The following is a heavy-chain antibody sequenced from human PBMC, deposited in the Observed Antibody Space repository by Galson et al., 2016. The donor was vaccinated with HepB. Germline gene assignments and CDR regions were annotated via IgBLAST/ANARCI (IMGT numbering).Heavy chain of an antibody. J-gene: IGHJ6*02. Sequence: SLRLSCAASGFTFTSYAMHWVRQAPGKGLEWVAATSQEGSNKWYADSVKGRFSISRDNPKNTLYLQMTSLRAEDTAVYYCARGPTYYDLVTGYYSFVFAYGMDVWGQGTTVTVSS. CDR2: TSQEGSNK. CDR3: ARGPTYYDLVTGYYSFVFAYGMDV. CDR1: GFTFTSYA. D-gene: IGHD3-9*01. V-gene: IGHV3-30*04.